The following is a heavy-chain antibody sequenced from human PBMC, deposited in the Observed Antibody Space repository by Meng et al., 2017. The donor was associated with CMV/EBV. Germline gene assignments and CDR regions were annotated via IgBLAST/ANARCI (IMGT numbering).Heavy chain of an antibody. V-gene: IGHV1-18*01. CDR2: ISAYNGNT. CDR3: ARAWVGEEYYFDY. D-gene: IGHD3-10*01. CDR1: GYTFPGYG. J-gene: IGHJ4*02. Sequence: VQLAQAGVEVQKPGASVKVYCKASGYTFPGYGISWVRQAPGQGLEWMGWISAYNGNTNYAQKLKGRVTMTTDTSTSTAYMELRSLRSDDTAVYYCARAWVGEEYYFDYWGQGTLVTVSS.